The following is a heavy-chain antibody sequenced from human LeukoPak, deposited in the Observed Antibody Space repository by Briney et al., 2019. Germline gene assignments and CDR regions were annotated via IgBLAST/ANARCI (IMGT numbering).Heavy chain of an antibody. CDR3: ARGTGGGTILPAFDI. J-gene: IGHJ3*02. Sequence: ASVKVSCKTSGYTFTSYGINWVRQAPGQGLEWMTWISAYNGNTDYAQKLRGRVTVTTDTSTSTAYMELRSLGSDDTAVYYCARGTGGGTILPAFDIWGQGTMVTVSS. V-gene: IGHV1-18*01. D-gene: IGHD1-1*01. CDR2: ISAYNGNT. CDR1: GYTFTSYG.